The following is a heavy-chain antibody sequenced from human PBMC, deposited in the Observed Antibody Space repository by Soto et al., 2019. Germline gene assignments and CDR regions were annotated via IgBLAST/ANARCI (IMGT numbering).Heavy chain of an antibody. CDR2: INSDGSST. CDR1: GFTFSSYW. D-gene: IGHD3-3*01. J-gene: IGHJ4*02. CDR3: ARVRRYYFWSGYSIDY. V-gene: IGHV3-74*01. Sequence: GGSLRLSCAASGFTFSSYWMHWVRQAPGKGLVWVSRINSDGSSTGYADSVKGRFTISRDNAKNTLYLQMNSLRAEDTAVYYRARVRRYYFWSGYSIDYWGQGTLVTVSS.